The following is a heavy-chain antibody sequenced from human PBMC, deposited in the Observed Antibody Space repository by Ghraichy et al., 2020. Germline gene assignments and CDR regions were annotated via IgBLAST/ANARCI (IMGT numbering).Heavy chain of an antibody. CDR1: GFTFGSVD. CDR3: AGDPNWGFGY. V-gene: IGHV3-23*01. J-gene: IGHJ4*02. D-gene: IGHD7-27*01. CDR2: INGGGYST. Sequence: GESLNISCAASGFTFGSVDMNWFRQAPGRGPEWVSNINGGGYSTFYADAVKGRFTISRDNSKNTLFLQMNSLRVEDKAVYYCAGDPNWGFGYWGQGTLVTVSS.